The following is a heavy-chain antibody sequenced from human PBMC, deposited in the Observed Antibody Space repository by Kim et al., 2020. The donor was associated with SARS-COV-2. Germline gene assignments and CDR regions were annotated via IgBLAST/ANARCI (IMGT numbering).Heavy chain of an antibody. D-gene: IGHD2-21*02. Sequence: GGSLRLSCAASGFTFSNAWMNWVRQAPGRGLEWVGRIKSKTNGGTTAYAAPVKGSFTISSDDSKNTLYLQMNSLRTEATAVYYCTSDVGDYCGGDCYSRVWGQGTPVTVSS. J-gene: IGHJ6*02. CDR3: TSDVGDYCGGDCYSRV. CDR1: GFTFSNAW. V-gene: IGHV3-15*01. CDR2: IKSKTNGGTT.